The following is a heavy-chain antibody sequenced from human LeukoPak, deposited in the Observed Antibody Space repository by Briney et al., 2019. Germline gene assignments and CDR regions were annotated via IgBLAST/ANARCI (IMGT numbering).Heavy chain of an antibody. Sequence: SETLSLTCAVYGGSFSGYYWSWIRQPPGKGLEWIGEINHSGSTNYNPSLKSRVTISVDTSKNQFSLKLSSVTAADTAVYYCARHSGSYVFYWGQGTLVTVSS. V-gene: IGHV4-34*01. J-gene: IGHJ4*02. D-gene: IGHD1-26*01. CDR2: INHSGST. CDR1: GGSFSGYY. CDR3: ARHSGSYVFY.